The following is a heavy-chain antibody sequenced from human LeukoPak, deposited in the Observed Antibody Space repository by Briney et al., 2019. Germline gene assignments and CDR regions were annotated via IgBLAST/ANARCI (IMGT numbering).Heavy chain of an antibody. D-gene: IGHD6-13*01. V-gene: IGHV1-18*01. CDR1: GYTLTSYG. J-gene: IGHJ4*02. Sequence: GASVKVSYQASGYTLTSYGLIWLRQAPAQGLEWMGWISAYNGNTNYAQKPQGRVTMTTDTSTSTAYMELRSLRSDDTAVYYCARDDWDSSPFDCWGQGTLVTVSS. CDR3: ARDDWDSSPFDC. CDR2: ISAYNGNT.